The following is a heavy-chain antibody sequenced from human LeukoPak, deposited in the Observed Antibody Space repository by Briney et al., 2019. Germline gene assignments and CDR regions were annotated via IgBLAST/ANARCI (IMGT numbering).Heavy chain of an antibody. D-gene: IGHD3-3*01. Sequence: SETLSLTCNVSGGSINRYFWSWIRQPPGKGLEWIGYIYHSGSTKYNPSLMSRVTMSIDTSKNQFSLNLSSVTAADTAGYYCARERHDLWSAYHFDSWGLGTLVIVSS. CDR3: ARERHDLWSAYHFDS. V-gene: IGHV4-59*01. CDR2: IYHSGST. CDR1: GGSINRYF. J-gene: IGHJ4*02.